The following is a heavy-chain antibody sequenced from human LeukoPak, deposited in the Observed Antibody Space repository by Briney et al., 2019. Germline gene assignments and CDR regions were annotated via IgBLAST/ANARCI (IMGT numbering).Heavy chain of an antibody. CDR2: ISAYYTNT. CDR3: ATVAHAGGSGPSDF. D-gene: IGHD2-15*01. V-gene: IGHV1-18*01. J-gene: IGHJ4*02. Sequence: ASVKVSCKPSGYTFTSYAINWMGQAPGQGLEWMGWISAYYTNTYYAQNLQGRVTMTTDTSTSTAYMELRSLRSDDTAVYYCATVAHAGGSGPSDFWGQGTLVTVSS. CDR1: GYTFTSYA.